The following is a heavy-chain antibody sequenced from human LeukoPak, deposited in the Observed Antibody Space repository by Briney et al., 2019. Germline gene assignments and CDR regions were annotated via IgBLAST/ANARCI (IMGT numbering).Heavy chain of an antibody. CDR2: ISWNSGSI. J-gene: IGHJ3*02. D-gene: IGHD5-24*01. CDR1: GFTFSSYW. CDR3: AKGRDGYNSDAFDI. V-gene: IGHV3-9*01. Sequence: GGSLRLSCAASGFTFSSYWMHWVRQAPGKGLVWVSGISWNSGSIGYADSVKGRFTISRDNAKNSLYLQMNSLRAEDTALYYCAKGRDGYNSDAFDIWGQGTMVTVSS.